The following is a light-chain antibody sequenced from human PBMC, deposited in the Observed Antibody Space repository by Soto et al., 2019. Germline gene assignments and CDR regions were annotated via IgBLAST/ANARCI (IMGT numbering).Light chain of an antibody. CDR3: QQSYTTPKT. V-gene: IGKV1-39*01. J-gene: IGKJ1*01. CDR1: QCIRND. Sequence: DIQMTQSPCSLSACVGVRGTITCRASQCIRNDLGWYQQKPGKAPKLLIYAASSLQSGVKSRFSGGGSGTDFTLTISSLQPVDFATYYCQQSYTTPKTFGHGTTV. CDR2: AAS.